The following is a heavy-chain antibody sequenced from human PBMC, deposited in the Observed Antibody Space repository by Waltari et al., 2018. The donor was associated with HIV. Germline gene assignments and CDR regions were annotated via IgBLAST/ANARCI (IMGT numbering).Heavy chain of an antibody. CDR1: GYTFPGSY. CDR2: INPNSGGT. Sequence: QVQLVQSGAEVKKPGASVKVSCKASGYTFPGSYMHWVGPAPGQGLEWMGWINPNSGGTNYAQKFQGRVTMTRETSISTAYMELSRLRSDDTAVYYCARVPGYSSSWYSDDWGQGTLVTVSS. CDR3: ARVPGYSSSWYSDD. J-gene: IGHJ4*02. D-gene: IGHD6-13*01. V-gene: IGHV1-2*02.